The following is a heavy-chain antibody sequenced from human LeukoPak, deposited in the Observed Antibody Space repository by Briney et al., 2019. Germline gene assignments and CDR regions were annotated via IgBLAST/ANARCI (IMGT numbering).Heavy chain of an antibody. Sequence: GGSLRLSCADSGFTFGRYWMHWVRQAPGKGLVWVSHITTDGSGTSYADSVKGRFTISRDNAKNTLYLQMNSLRAEDTAVYYCARDYYDSREFDYWGQGTLVTVSS. CDR2: ITTDGSGT. V-gene: IGHV3-74*01. CDR1: GFTFGRYW. D-gene: IGHD3-22*01. J-gene: IGHJ4*02. CDR3: ARDYYDSREFDY.